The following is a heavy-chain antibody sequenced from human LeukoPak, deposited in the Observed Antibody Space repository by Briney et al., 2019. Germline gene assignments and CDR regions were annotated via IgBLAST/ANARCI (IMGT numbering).Heavy chain of an antibody. CDR3: ARALGDYGHFDY. Sequence: SETLFLSCAVSGGSITSSNWWTWVRQPPGKGLEWIGEIYHSGSTNYNPSLKSRVTISVDKSKNQFSLKLSSVTAADTAVYYCARALGDYGHFDYWGQGTLVTVSS. CDR2: IYHSGST. V-gene: IGHV4-4*02. D-gene: IGHD4-17*01. CDR1: GGSITSSNW. J-gene: IGHJ4*02.